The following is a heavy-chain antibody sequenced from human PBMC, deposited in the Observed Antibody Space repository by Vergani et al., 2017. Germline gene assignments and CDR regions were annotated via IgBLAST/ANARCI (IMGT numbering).Heavy chain of an antibody. CDR3: ARDRSFDY. V-gene: IGHV4-59*01. CDR2: IYYSGST. CDR1: GGSISSYY. J-gene: IGHJ4*02. Sequence: QVQLQQWGAGLLKPSETLSLTCAVYGGSISSYYWSWIRQPPGKGLEWIGYIYYSGSTNYNPSLKSRVTISVDTSKNQFSLKLSSVTAADTAVYYCARDRSFDYWGQGTLVTVSS.